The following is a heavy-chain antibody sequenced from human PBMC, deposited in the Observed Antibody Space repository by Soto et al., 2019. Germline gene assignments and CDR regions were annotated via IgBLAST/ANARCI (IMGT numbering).Heavy chain of an antibody. CDR3: ARHSGSYYYFDY. Sequence: ASVEVSCKXSGYTFTSYGINWVRQAPGQGLEWMGWISGYNGNTKYAQKFQGRVTMTTDTSTSTVYMELRSLRAEDTAVYYCARHSGSYYYFDYWGQGTLVTVSS. CDR2: ISGYNGNT. V-gene: IGHV1-18*01. J-gene: IGHJ4*02. CDR1: GYTFTSYG. D-gene: IGHD1-26*01.